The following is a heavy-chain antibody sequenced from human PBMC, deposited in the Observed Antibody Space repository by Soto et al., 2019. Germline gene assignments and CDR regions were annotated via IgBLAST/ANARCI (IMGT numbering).Heavy chain of an antibody. D-gene: IGHD1-26*01. Sequence: EVQLVESGGGLVQPGGSLRLSCAASGFTFSNSWMYWVRKAPGKGPAWVSRINSDGSSITYADSVQGRCTISRDNAKNTLFLQMNGLRAEDTAVYFCVRGYPYCDNCGQGTLGTVSS. J-gene: IGHJ4*02. CDR1: GFTFSNSW. CDR2: INSDGSSI. V-gene: IGHV3-74*01. CDR3: VRGYPYCDN.